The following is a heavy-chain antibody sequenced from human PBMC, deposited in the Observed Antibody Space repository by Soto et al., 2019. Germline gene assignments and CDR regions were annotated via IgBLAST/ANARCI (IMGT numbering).Heavy chain of an antibody. CDR3: ARDPLRYFYCPTPLTWFDL. D-gene: IGHD3-9*01. CDR2: ISPNSGGT. CDR1: GYSFTGYY. J-gene: IGHJ5*02. V-gene: IGHV1-2*02. Sequence: ASVKVSCKASGYSFTGYYIHWVRQAPGQGLEWMGWISPNSGGTNYAQKFQGRVTMTRDTSTSTAYMELSSLRSDDTAVYYCARDPLRYFYCPTPLTWFDLWGQGTLVTVSS.